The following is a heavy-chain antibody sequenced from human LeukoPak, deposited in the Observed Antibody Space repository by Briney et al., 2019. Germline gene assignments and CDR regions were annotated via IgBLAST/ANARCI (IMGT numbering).Heavy chain of an antibody. CDR2: INPNSGGT. CDR1: GYTFTGYY. V-gene: IGHV1-2*02. D-gene: IGHD6-19*01. CDR3: ASGIAQAGTTRNGALDI. Sequence: ASVKVSCKASGYTFTGYYMHWVRQAPGQGLEWMGWINPNSGGTNYAQKFQGRVTMTRDTSISTAYMELSRLRSDDTAVYYCASGIAQAGTTRNGALDIWGQGTMVTVSS. J-gene: IGHJ3*02.